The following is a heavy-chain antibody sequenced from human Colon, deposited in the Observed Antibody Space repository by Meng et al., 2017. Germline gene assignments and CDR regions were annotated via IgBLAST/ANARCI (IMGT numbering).Heavy chain of an antibody. CDR3: ARDKGTTSCDT. D-gene: IGHD4-17*01. V-gene: IGHV3-33*01. J-gene: IGHJ4*02. Sequence: GESLKISCAASGILFSRSGIHWVRQGPGEGLEWVSFICSDGSQKYYVDSVKGRFTVSRDNSKNMVYLQMDSLRAEDTAVYYCARDKGTTSCDTWGQGTPVTVSS. CDR2: ICSDGSQK. CDR1: GILFSRSG.